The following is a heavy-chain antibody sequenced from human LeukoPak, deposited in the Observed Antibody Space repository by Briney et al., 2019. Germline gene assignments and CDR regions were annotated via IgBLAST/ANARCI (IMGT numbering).Heavy chain of an antibody. CDR1: GFTFSSYG. J-gene: IGHJ6*02. CDR3: ARDADSNYGYGMDV. D-gene: IGHD4-11*01. Sequence: GGSLRLSCAASGFTFSSYGMHWVRQAPGKGLEWVAVIYSDGNKKYYADSVKGRFTISRDNSKNTLYLQMNSLRAEDTAVYYCARDADSNYGYGMDVWGQGTTVTVSS. V-gene: IGHV3-33*01. CDR2: IYSDGNKK.